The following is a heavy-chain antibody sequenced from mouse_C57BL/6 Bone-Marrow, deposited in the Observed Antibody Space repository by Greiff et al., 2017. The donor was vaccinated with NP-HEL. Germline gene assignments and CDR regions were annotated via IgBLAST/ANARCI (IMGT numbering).Heavy chain of an antibody. CDR3: AREKNYVGYFDV. CDR1: GYSITSGYD. D-gene: IGHD1-1*01. CDR2: ISYSGST. J-gene: IGHJ1*03. V-gene: IGHV3-1*01. Sequence: DVQLQESGPGMVKPSQSLSLTCTVTGYSITSGYDWHWIRHFPGNKLEWMGYISYSGSTNYNPSLKSRISITHDTSKNHFFLKLNSVTTEDTATYYCAREKNYVGYFDVWGTGTTVTVSS.